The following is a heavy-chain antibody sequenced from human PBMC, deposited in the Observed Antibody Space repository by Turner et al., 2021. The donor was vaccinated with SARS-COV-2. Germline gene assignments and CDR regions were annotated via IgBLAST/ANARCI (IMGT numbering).Heavy chain of an antibody. J-gene: IGHJ6*02. CDR2: FDPADVET. CDR1: GYTLTELS. CDR3: ATTNAIFGVVTNYSYYYGMDV. D-gene: IGHD3-3*01. V-gene: IGHV1-24*01. Sequence: QVQLVQSGAEVKKPGASVKVSCKVSGYTLTELSMHWVRQAAGKGLEWMGGFDPADVETIYAQKFQGRVTMTEDTSTDTAYMELSSLRSEDTAVYYCATTNAIFGVVTNYSYYYGMDVWGQGTTVTVSS.